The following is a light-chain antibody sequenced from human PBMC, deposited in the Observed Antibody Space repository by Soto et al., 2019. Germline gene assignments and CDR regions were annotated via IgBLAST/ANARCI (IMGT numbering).Light chain of an antibody. J-gene: IGKJ5*01. CDR3: QQYDNFPRVIH. CDR1: QDISNY. Sequence: DIEMTPSPNSLSASVGDRVSIACQAIQDISNYLHWYQQKPGKAPKLLIYDASNLETGVPSRFSGSGSGTDFTFTISSLQPEDIATYYCQQYDNFPRVIHFGQGRLLEIK. CDR2: DAS. V-gene: IGKV1-33*01.